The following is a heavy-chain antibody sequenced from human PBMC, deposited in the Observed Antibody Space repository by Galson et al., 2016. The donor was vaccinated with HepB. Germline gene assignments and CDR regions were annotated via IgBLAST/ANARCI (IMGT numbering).Heavy chain of an antibody. CDR2: ITFDGSDT. Sequence: SLKLSCAASGFTFSSFAMHWVRQAPGKGLEWVAVITFDGSDTNYAESVQGRFTISRDNSTNTLYVEMNSLRAEDTAVYYCATGPRYGFDIWGQGTMVTVSS. J-gene: IGHJ3*02. CDR3: ATGPRYGFDI. V-gene: IGHV3-30*03. CDR1: GFTFSSFA.